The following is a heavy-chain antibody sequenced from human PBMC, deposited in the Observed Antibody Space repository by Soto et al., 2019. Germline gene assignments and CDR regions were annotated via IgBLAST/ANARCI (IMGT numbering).Heavy chain of an antibody. CDR1: GASISGFY. CDR2: IYATGTT. V-gene: IGHV4-4*07. CDR3: VRDGTKTLRDWFDP. J-gene: IGHJ5*02. Sequence: XETLSLTCTVSGASISGFYWSWIRKSAGKGLEWIGRIYATGTTDYNPSLKSRVMMSVDTSKKQFSLKLRSVTAADTAVYYCVRDGTKTLRDWFDPWGQGISVTVSS. D-gene: IGHD1-1*01.